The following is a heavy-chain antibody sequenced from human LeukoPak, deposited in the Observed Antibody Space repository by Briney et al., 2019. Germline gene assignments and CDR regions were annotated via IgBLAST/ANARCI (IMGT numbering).Heavy chain of an antibody. CDR2: ISYDGSNK. J-gene: IGHJ4*02. D-gene: IGHD5-12*01. CDR1: GFTFSSYG. CDR3: AKDGGYN. V-gene: IGHV3-30*18. Sequence: GRSLRLSCAASGFTFSSYGMHWVRQAPGKGLEWVAVISYDGSNKYYADSVKGRFTISRDNSKNTLHLQMNSLRAEDTAVYYCAKDGGYNWGQGTLVTVSS.